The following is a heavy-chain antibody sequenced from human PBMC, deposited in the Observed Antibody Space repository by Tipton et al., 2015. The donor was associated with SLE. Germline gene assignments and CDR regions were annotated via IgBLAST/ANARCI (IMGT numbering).Heavy chain of an antibody. CDR3: ARDCCFGGSFGS. V-gene: IGHV3-66*01. J-gene: IGHJ5*02. Sequence: AVSGFTVSSNYMSWVRQAPGKGLEWVSVIYSGGSTYYADSVKGRFTISRDNARNTLYLQMNSLRDEDTAVYYCARDCCFGGSFGSWGQGTLVTVSS. CDR2: IYSGGST. D-gene: IGHD3-9*01. CDR1: GFTVSSNY.